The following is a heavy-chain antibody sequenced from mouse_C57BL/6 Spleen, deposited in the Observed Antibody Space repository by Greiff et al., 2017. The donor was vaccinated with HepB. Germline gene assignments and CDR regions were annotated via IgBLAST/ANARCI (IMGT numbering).Heavy chain of an antibody. D-gene: IGHD2-12*01. CDR2: ISSGSSTI. J-gene: IGHJ3*01. CDR3: AAYDRIAY. CDR1: GFTFSDYG. V-gene: IGHV5-17*01. Sequence: EVQVVESGGGLVKPGGSLKLSCAASGFTFSDYGMHWVRQAPEKGLEWVAYISSGSSTIYYADKVKGRFTISRDNAKNTLVLQMTSLRSEDTAMYYCAAYDRIAYWGQGTLVTVSA.